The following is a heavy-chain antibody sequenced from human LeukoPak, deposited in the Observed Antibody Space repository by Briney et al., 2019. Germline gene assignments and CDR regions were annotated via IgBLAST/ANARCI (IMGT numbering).Heavy chain of an antibody. CDR2: IYYSGST. CDR1: GFTFSSYW. CDR3: ARDRGYCSSTSCLRGYYYYYMDV. Sequence: GSLRLSCAASGFTFSSYWMSWVRQAPGKGLEWIGYIYYSGSTNYNPSLKSRVTISVDTSKNQFSLKLSSVTAADTAVYYCARDRGYCSSTSCLRGYYYYYMDVWGKGTTVTVSS. J-gene: IGHJ6*03. D-gene: IGHD2-2*01. V-gene: IGHV4-59*01.